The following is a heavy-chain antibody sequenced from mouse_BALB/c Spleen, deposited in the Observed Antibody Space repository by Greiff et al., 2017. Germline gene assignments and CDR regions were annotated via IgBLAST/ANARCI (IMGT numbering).Heavy chain of an antibody. Sequence: EVNLVESGGGLVKPGGSLKLSCAASGFTFSSYAMSWVRQSPEKRLEWVAEISSGGSYTYYPDTVTGRFTISRDNAKNTLYLEMSSLRSEDTAMYYCARIFYYGNAMDYWGQGTSVTVSS. D-gene: IGHD2-1*01. V-gene: IGHV5-9-4*01. CDR3: ARIFYYGNAMDY. CDR1: GFTFSSYA. CDR2: ISSGGSYT. J-gene: IGHJ4*01.